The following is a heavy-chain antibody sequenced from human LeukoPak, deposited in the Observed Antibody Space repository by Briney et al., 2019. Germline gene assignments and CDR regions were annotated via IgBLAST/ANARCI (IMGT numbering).Heavy chain of an antibody. V-gene: IGHV3-33*01. J-gene: IGHJ6*02. Sequence: PGRSLRLSCAAAGFTFSSYGMHWVRQAPGKGLEWVAVIWYDGSNKYYADSVKGRFTISRDNSKNTLYLQMNSLRAEDTAVYYCARFFMSPPLVVAATPHYYYVMDVWGQGTTVTASS. CDR3: ARFFMSPPLVVAATPHYYYVMDV. D-gene: IGHD2-15*01. CDR2: IWYDGSNK. CDR1: GFTFSSYG.